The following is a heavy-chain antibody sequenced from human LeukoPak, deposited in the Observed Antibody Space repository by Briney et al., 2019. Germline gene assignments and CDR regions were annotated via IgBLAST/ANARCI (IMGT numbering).Heavy chain of an antibody. Sequence: SETLSLTCTVSGGSISSGNYFWSWIRQPPGKGLEWIGYISYSGSTYYSPSLKSRVFISIDTSKNQFSLNMSSVTVADTAVYYCARAASYYYGYFDYWGQGTLVTVSS. CDR3: ARAASYYYGYFDY. J-gene: IGHJ4*02. D-gene: IGHD3-10*01. V-gene: IGHV4-30-4*01. CDR1: GGSISSGNYF. CDR2: ISYSGST.